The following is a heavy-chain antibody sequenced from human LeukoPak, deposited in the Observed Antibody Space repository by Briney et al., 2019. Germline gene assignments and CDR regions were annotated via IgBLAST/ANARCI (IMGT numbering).Heavy chain of an antibody. CDR1: GGSISSSSYY. CDR3: ASPGPYCSSTSCYSY. Sequence: SETLSLTCTVSGGSISSSSYYWGWIRQPPGKGLEWIGSIYYSGSTYYNPSLKSRVTISVDTSKNQFSLKLSSVTAADTAVYYCASPGPYCSSTSCYSYWGQGTLVTVSS. V-gene: IGHV4-39*01. J-gene: IGHJ4*02. D-gene: IGHD2-2*02. CDR2: IYYSGST.